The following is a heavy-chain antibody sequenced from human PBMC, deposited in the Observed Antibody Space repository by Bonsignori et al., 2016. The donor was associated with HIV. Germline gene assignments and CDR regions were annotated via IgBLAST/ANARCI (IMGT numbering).Heavy chain of an antibody. Sequence: WIRQPPGKGLEWVANIKQDGSEKYYVDSVKGRFTISRDNAKNSLYLQMNSLRAEDTAVYYCARGSSLDYWGQGTLVTVSS. CDR3: ARGSSLDY. CDR2: IKQDGSEK. J-gene: IGHJ4*02. V-gene: IGHV3-7*04. D-gene: IGHD6-6*01.